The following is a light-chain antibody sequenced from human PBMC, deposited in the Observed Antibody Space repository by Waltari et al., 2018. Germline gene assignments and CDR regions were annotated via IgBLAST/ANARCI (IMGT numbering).Light chain of an antibody. J-gene: IGLJ2*01. Sequence: QSALTQPASVSASPGQSITISCPGTSGDVGGYDYVSWYQQHPGKAPQLIIYDVNKWPSGVSHRFSASKSGNTASLTIFGLQAEDEADYYCISYTSTTTYVVVGGGTKLTVL. V-gene: IGLV2-14*03. CDR1: SGDVGGYDY. CDR3: ISYTSTTTYVV. CDR2: DVN.